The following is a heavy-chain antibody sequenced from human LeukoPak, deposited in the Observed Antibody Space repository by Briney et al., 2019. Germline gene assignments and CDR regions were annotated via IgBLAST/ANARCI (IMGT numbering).Heavy chain of an antibody. Sequence: PGGSLRLSCAASRFTFSSYWMSWVSQAPGKGLEWVANIKQDGSEKYYVDSVKGRFTISRDNAKNSLYLQMNSLRAEDTAVYYCARESLLWFGELWGGFDPWGQGTLVTVSS. CDR3: ARESLLWFGELWGGFDP. CDR1: RFTFSSYW. V-gene: IGHV3-7*03. CDR2: IKQDGSEK. J-gene: IGHJ5*02. D-gene: IGHD3-10*01.